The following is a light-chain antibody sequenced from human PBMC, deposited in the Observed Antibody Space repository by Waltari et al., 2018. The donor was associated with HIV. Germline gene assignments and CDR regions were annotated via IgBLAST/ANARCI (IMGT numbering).Light chain of an antibody. Sequence: AIRMTQSPSSFSAATGDRVTITCRSTQGIGSSLAWYQQRPGKAPRLLIHTASSLQSGVSSRFSGSGSGTDFTLTISCLQSEDFATYYCQQYYDYPWTFGPGTKVDIK. CDR1: QGIGSS. CDR2: TAS. CDR3: QQYYDYPWT. V-gene: IGKV1-8*01. J-gene: IGKJ1*01.